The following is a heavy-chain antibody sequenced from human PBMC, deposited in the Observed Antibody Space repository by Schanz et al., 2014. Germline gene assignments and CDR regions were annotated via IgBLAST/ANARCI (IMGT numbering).Heavy chain of an antibody. D-gene: IGHD2-2*01. J-gene: IGHJ4*02. CDR2: IWYDGSNK. Sequence: VQLLESGGALEQPGGSLRLSCAASGITFNSYGMHWVRQAPGKGLEWVAFIWYDGSNKYYADSVKGRFTISRDNSKNTLYVQMNSLRAEDTAVYYCAKSMYSTSWAFDFWGQGAQVTVSS. CDR3: AKSMYSTSWAFDF. CDR1: GITFNSYG. V-gene: IGHV3-30*02.